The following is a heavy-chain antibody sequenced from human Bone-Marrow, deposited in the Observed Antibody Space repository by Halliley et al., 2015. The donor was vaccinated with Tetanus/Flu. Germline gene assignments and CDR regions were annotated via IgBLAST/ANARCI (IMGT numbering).Heavy chain of an antibody. V-gene: IGHV4-34*01. CDR1: GGSFSGYY. CDR3: MLMGTARVKALGY. Sequence: TLSLTCAVYGGSFSGYYWSWIRQPPGKGLEWIGEINHSGSTNYNPSLKSRVTISVDTSKNQFSLKLSSVTAADTAVYYCMLMGTARVKALGYWGQGTLGTVSS. CDR2: INHSGST. J-gene: IGHJ4*02. D-gene: IGHD5-18*01.